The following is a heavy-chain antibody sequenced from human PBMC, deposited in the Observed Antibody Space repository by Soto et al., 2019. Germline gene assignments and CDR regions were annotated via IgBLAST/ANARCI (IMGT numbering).Heavy chain of an antibody. CDR1: GVSISSGGYY. D-gene: IGHD5-18*01. J-gene: IGHJ4*02. Sequence: SETLSLTCTVSGVSISSGGYYWGWIRQHPGKGLEWIGNIYYSGRTYYNPSLKSRVTISVDTSKNQFAVKLSSVNAADTAVYYCGRGNGYGPNGTDYWGQGTLVTVPQ. CDR2: IYYSGRT. CDR3: GRGNGYGPNGTDY. V-gene: IGHV4-39*06.